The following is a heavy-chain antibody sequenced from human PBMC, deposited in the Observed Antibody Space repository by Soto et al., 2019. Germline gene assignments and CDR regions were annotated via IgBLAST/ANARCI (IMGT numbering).Heavy chain of an antibody. Sequence: SETLSLTCAVYGGSFSGYYWSWIRQPPGKGLEWIGEINHSGSTNYNPSLKSRVTISVDTSKNQFSLKLSSVTAADTAVYYCARGRVVVVVVAATLNWFDPWGQGTLVTVSS. CDR3: ARGRVVVVVVAATLNWFDP. J-gene: IGHJ5*02. CDR1: GGSFSGYY. V-gene: IGHV4-34*01. D-gene: IGHD2-15*01. CDR2: INHSGST.